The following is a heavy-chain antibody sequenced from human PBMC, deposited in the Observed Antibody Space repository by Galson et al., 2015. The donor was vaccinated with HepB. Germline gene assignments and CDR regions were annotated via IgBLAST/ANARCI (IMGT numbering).Heavy chain of an antibody. J-gene: IGHJ1*01. Sequence: SLRLSCAASGFTFSSYSMNWVRQAPGKGLEWVSYISSSSSTIYYADSVKGRFTISRDNAKNSLYLQMNSLRAEDTAVYYCARPSSRSFQHWGQGTLVTVSS. CDR1: GFTFSSYS. D-gene: IGHD2-2*01. V-gene: IGHV3-48*04. CDR3: ARPSSRSFQH. CDR2: ISSSSSTI.